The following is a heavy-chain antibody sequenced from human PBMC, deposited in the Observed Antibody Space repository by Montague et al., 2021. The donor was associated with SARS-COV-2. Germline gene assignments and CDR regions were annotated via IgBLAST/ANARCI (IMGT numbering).Heavy chain of an antibody. CDR2: IYHSGTT. D-gene: IGHD2-21*01. Sequence: SETLSLTCIVSGGSINSFYWSWIRQPPGKGLEWIGYIYHSGTTHYSPSLKSRVAISLDTSKNQFSLTLNSVTAADKAVYYCARPSMVSRNYYYYGIDVWGQGTTVTVSS. J-gene: IGHJ6*02. CDR3: ARPSMVSRNYYYYGIDV. V-gene: IGHV4-59*13. CDR1: GGSINSFY.